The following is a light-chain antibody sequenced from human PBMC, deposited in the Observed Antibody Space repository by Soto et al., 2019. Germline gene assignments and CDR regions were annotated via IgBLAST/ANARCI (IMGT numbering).Light chain of an antibody. V-gene: IGLV2-14*01. CDR2: DVS. CDR1: SSDVGGYNY. Sequence: QSVLTQPASVSGSPGQSIAISCTGTSSDVGGYNYVSWYQQHPGKAPKLMIYDVSSRPSGVSNRFSGSKSGNTASLTISVLQTEDAADYYSSSYTTRSTEIFGTGNQVTVL. CDR3: SSYTTRSTEI. J-gene: IGLJ1*01.